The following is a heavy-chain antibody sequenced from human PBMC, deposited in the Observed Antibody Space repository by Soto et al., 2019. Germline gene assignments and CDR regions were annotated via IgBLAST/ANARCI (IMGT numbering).Heavy chain of an antibody. CDR1: GFSLTTRPVG. J-gene: IGHJ4*02. D-gene: IGHD1-1*01. CDR2: IYWDDDK. CDR3: AHRQLYNGAWNEGTFDY. V-gene: IGHV2-5*02. Sequence: QITLKESGPTLVKPTQTLTLTCTFSGFSLTTRPVGVGWIRQPPGQALEWLALIYWDDDKRYNPSLKTRVTITKDTSKNQVVRTMTNMDPVDTATYFCAHRQLYNGAWNEGTFDYWGQGALVTVSS.